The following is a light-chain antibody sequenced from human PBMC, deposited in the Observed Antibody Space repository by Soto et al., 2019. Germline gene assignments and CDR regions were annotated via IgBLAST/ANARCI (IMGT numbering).Light chain of an antibody. CDR3: QQRNNWPPLT. CDR2: DAS. CDR1: QSVSSY. Sequence: EIELTQSPATLSLSPGERATRACRASQSVSSYVAWYQQKPGQAPRLLIYDASNRATGIPARFSGSGSGTDFTLTISSLEPEDFAVYYCQQRNNWPPLTFGGGTKVEIK. V-gene: IGKV3-11*01. J-gene: IGKJ4*01.